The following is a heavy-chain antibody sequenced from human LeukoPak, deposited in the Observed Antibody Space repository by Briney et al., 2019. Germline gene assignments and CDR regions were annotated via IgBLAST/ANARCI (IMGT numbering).Heavy chain of an antibody. CDR1: GFTFSSYA. D-gene: IGHD1-1*01. Sequence: GGSLRLSCAASGFTFSSYAMHWVRQAPGKGLEYVPAISSNGGSTYYANSVKGRFTISRDNSKNTLYLQMGSLRAEDMAVYYCARDIWNYYYYMDVWGKGTTVTVSS. CDR3: ARDIWNYYYYMDV. V-gene: IGHV3-64*01. CDR2: ISSNGGST. J-gene: IGHJ6*03.